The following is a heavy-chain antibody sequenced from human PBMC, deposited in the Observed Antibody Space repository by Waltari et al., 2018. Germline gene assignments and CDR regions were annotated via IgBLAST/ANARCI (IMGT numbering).Heavy chain of an antibody. CDR3: VGSGSYYNSRLE. J-gene: IGHJ4*02. D-gene: IGHD3-10*01. Sequence: QVQLVQSGAEVKKPGSSVKVSCKASGGTFRRYAILWVRQATGQGLEWMGGIIPIFGTANYAQKFQGRVTINADESTSTAYMELSSLRSEDTAVYYCVGSGSYYNSRLEWGQGTLVTVSS. V-gene: IGHV1-69*01. CDR1: GGTFRRYA. CDR2: IIPIFGTA.